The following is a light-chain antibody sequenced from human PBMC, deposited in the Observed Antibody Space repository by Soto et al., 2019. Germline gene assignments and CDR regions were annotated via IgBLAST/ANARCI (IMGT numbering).Light chain of an antibody. V-gene: IGLV1-47*01. CDR2: RNN. Sequence: QSVLTQPPSASGTPGQRVTISCSGSSSNIGSHYVYWYQQLPGTAPKLLIYRNNQRPSGVPDRFSGSKSGTSASLAISGLRSEDKADYYCAAWDDSLSGLFGGGTKLTVL. CDR3: AAWDDSLSGL. J-gene: IGLJ3*02. CDR1: SSNIGSHY.